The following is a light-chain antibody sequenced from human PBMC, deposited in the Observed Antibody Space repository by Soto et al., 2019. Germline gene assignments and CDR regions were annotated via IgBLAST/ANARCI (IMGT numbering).Light chain of an antibody. CDR3: QQYNNWPRWT. V-gene: IGKV3-15*01. CDR2: GAS. CDR1: QSVGSN. Sequence: EIVMTQSPGTLSVSPGERATLSCRASQSVGSNLAWYQHKPGQAPRLLIYGASTRATGIPARFSGSGSGTEFTLTISSLQSEDFAVYYCQQYNNWPRWTFGQGTKVDIK. J-gene: IGKJ1*01.